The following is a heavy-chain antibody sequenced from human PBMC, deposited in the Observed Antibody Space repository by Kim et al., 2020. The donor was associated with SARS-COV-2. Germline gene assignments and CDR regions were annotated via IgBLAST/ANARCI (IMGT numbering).Heavy chain of an antibody. CDR1: GGSISSGSYY. D-gene: IGHD6-13*01. CDR3: ARRRARIADYGMDV. V-gene: IGHV4-61*02. Sequence: SETLSLTCTVSGGSISSGSYYWSWIRQPAGKGLEWIGRIYTSGSTNYNPSLKSRVTISVDTSKNQFSLKLSSVTAADTAVYYCARRRARIADYGMDVWGQGTTVTVSS. J-gene: IGHJ6*02. CDR2: IYTSGST.